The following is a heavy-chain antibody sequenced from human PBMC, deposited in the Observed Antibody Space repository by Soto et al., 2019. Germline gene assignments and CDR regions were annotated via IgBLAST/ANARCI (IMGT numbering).Heavy chain of an antibody. Sequence: SETLSLTCTVSGGSISSYYWSWIRQPPGKGLEWIGYIYYSGSTNYNPSLKSRVTISVDTSKNQFSLKLGSVTAADTAVYYCARGWIQLWLGYYYGMDVWGQGTTVTVSS. J-gene: IGHJ6*02. D-gene: IGHD5-18*01. CDR3: ARGWIQLWLGYYYGMDV. CDR1: GGSISSYY. V-gene: IGHV4-59*01. CDR2: IYYSGST.